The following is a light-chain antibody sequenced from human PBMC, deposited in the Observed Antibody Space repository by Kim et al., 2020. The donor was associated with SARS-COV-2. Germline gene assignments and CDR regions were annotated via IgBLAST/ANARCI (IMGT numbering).Light chain of an antibody. J-gene: IGLJ1*01. CDR3: CSYASSTAYI. V-gene: IGLV2-14*03. Sequence: GQSITISCTGTSNDVGGFNFVSWYQHSPGKAPKLMLYHVTKRPSGVSDRFSGSKSGNTAFLTISGLQAEDEADYYCCSYASSTAYIFGTGTKVTVL. CDR1: SNDVGGFNF. CDR2: HVT.